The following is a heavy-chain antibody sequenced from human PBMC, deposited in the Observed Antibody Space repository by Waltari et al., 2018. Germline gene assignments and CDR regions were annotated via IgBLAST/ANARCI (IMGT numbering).Heavy chain of an antibody. Sequence: EVQLVESGGGLVQPGGSLTLSCAASGFTFSTYWMHWVRQAPGKGPVGVSLVTGEGSVTGYADAVKCRFTSSRDNAKNTVYLQMNSLRAEDSAFYYCVRGVAVAGNPNWFDPWGQGTLVTVSS. J-gene: IGHJ5*02. CDR3: VRGVAVAGNPNWFDP. CDR1: GFTFSTYW. D-gene: IGHD6-19*01. CDR2: VTGEGSVT. V-gene: IGHV3-74*01.